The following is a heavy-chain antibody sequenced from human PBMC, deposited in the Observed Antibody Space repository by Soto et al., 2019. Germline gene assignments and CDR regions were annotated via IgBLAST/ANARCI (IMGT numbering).Heavy chain of an antibody. Sequence: SVKVSFKASGGTFSSYTISWVRQAPGQGLEWMGRIIPILGIANYAQKFQGRVTITADKSTSTAYMELSSLRSEDTAVYYCASLVVPAAPDDAFDIWGQGTMVTVSS. CDR3: ASLVVPAAPDDAFDI. CDR1: GGTFSSYT. J-gene: IGHJ3*02. D-gene: IGHD2-2*01. CDR2: IIPILGIA. V-gene: IGHV1-69*02.